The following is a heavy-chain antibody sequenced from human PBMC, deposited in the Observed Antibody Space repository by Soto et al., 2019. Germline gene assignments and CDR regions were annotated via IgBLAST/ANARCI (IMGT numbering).Heavy chain of an antibody. J-gene: IGHJ3*02. CDR3: ARSPVQSTIDPAAGDI. CDR2: TYYRSKWYN. D-gene: IGHD2-15*01. V-gene: IGHV6-1*01. Sequence: PSQTLSLTCAISGDSVSSNSAAWNWIRQSPSRGLEWLGRTYYRSKWYNDYAVSVKSRITINPDTSKNQFSLQLNSVTPEGTAVYYCARSPVQSTIDPAAGDIWGQVTMVSGSS. CDR1: GDSVSSNSAA.